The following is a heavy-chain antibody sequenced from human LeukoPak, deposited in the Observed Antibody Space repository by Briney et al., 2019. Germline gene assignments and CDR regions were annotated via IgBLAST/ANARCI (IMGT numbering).Heavy chain of an antibody. Sequence: GGSLRLSCAASGFTFSDSAMHWVRQASGKGLEWIGRIRSKANGDATAYAASVKDRFTTSRDDSKNAAYLQMNSLKTEDTAVYYCTRRSGDLTFDYWGQGTLVTVSS. J-gene: IGHJ4*02. D-gene: IGHD6-25*01. CDR3: TRRSGDLTFDY. V-gene: IGHV3-73*01. CDR2: IRSKANGDAT. CDR1: GFTFSDSA.